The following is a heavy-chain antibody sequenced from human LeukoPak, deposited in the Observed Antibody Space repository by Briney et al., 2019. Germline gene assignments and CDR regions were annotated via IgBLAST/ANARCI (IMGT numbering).Heavy chain of an antibody. Sequence: GGSLRLSRAASGFTFSMYWMSWVRQAPGKGLEWVANIKHDGSEKFYVDSVKGRFIISRDNAKNSLFLQLNSLRDEDTAVYYCARITGIEAAGDYWGQGTLVTVSS. J-gene: IGHJ4*02. D-gene: IGHD6-25*01. CDR2: IKHDGSEK. CDR1: GFTFSMYW. V-gene: IGHV3-7*04. CDR3: ARITGIEAAGDY.